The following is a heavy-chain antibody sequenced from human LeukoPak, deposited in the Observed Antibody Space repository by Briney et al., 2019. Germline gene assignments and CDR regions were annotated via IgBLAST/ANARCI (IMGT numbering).Heavy chain of an antibody. J-gene: IGHJ6*03. CDR3: AKDPVAATPPGYYYYYMDV. CDR2: INTNTGNP. V-gene: IGHV7-4-1*02. Sequence: ASVKVSCKASGYTFTSYAMNWVRQAPGQGLEWMGWINTNTGNPTYAQGFTGRFVFSLDTSVSTAYLQISSLKAEDTAVYYCAKDPVAATPPGYYYYYMDVWGKGTTVTISS. CDR1: GYTFTSYA. D-gene: IGHD2-15*01.